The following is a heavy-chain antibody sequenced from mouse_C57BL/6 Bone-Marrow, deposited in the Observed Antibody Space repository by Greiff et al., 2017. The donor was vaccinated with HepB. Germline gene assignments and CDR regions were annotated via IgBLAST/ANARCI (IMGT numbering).Heavy chain of an antibody. Sequence: EVKLVESGGGLVKPGGSLKLSCAASGFTFSSYAMSWVRQTPEKRLEWVATISDGGSYTYYPDNVKGRITISRDNAKNNLYLQMSHLKSEDTAMYYCARDLLWLRRDYYAMDYWGQGTSVTVSS. CDR3: ARDLLWLRRDYYAMDY. CDR2: ISDGGSYT. V-gene: IGHV5-4*01. J-gene: IGHJ4*01. D-gene: IGHD2-2*01. CDR1: GFTFSSYA.